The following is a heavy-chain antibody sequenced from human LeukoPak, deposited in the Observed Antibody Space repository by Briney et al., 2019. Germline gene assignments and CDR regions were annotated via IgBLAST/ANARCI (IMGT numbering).Heavy chain of an antibody. V-gene: IGHV3-7*03. CDR3: ARGIAAAGSY. CDR2: IRQDGSDK. Sequence: GGSLRLSCVASGFTLSSYWVTWVRQAPGKGLEWVANIRQDGSDKYYMESEKGRFTISRDNAKNSVYLQMNSLRVEDTAVYYCARGIAAAGSYWGQGTLVTVSS. CDR1: GFTLSSYW. J-gene: IGHJ4*02. D-gene: IGHD6-13*01.